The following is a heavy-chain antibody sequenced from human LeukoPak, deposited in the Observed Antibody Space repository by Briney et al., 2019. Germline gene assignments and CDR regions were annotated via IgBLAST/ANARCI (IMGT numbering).Heavy chain of an antibody. CDR3: ARWYYYDSSSYLDY. CDR1: GGSISSHY. J-gene: IGHJ4*02. Sequence: SETLSLTCTVSGGSISSHYWSWIRQPPGKGLEWIGYIYYSGSTNYNPSLKSRVTISVDTSKNQFSLKLSSVTAADTAVYYCARWYYYDSSSYLDYWGQGTLVTVSS. D-gene: IGHD3-22*01. CDR2: IYYSGST. V-gene: IGHV4-59*11.